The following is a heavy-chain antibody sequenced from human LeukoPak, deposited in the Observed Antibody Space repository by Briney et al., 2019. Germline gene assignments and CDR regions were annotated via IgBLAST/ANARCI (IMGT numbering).Heavy chain of an antibody. J-gene: IGHJ1*01. V-gene: IGHV4-39*01. CDR2: IYYSGST. D-gene: IGHD2-2*02. CDR3: ARQRYRSSTSCYRNAEYFQH. Sequence: ETLSLTCTVSGGSISSSSYYWGWIRQPPGKGLEWIGSIYYSGSTYYNPSLKSRVTISVDTSKNQFSLKLSSVTAADTAVYYCARQRYRSSTSCYRNAEYFQHWGQGTLVTVSS. CDR1: GGSISSSSYY.